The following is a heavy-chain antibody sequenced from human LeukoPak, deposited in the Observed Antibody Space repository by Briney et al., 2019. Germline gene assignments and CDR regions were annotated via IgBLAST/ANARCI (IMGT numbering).Heavy chain of an antibody. Sequence: PGGSLRLSCAASGFTFSSYGMHWVRQAPGKGLEWVAFIRYDGSNKYYADSVKGRFTISRDNAKNSLCLQMNSLRAEDTAVYYCASDGGISFDYWGQGTLVTVSS. CDR3: ASDGGISFDY. D-gene: IGHD3-16*01. V-gene: IGHV3-33*08. CDR2: IRYDGSNK. J-gene: IGHJ4*02. CDR1: GFTFSSYG.